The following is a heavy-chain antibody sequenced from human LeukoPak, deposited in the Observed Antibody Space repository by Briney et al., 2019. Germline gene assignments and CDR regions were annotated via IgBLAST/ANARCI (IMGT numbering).Heavy chain of an antibody. CDR1: GFTFSSYA. J-gene: IGHJ4*02. CDR3: AKELLHSSGYYYDY. D-gene: IGHD3-22*01. Sequence: GGSLRLSCAASGFTFSSYAMSWVRQAPGKGLEWVSAISGSGGSTYYADSVKGRFTISRDNSKNTLYLQMNSLRAEGTAVYYCAKELLHSSGYYYDYWGQGTLVTVSS. CDR2: ISGSGGST. V-gene: IGHV3-23*01.